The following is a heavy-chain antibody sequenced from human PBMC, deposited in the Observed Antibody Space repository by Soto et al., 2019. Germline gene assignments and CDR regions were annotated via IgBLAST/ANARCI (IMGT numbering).Heavy chain of an antibody. CDR2: IYYSGSP. J-gene: IGHJ4*02. D-gene: IGHD2-21*02. CDR1: CVSISSGGYY. V-gene: IGHV4-31*03. Sequence: PSETLSLISTVSCVSISSGGYYRSWSRQHPGNSLEGIGIIYYSGSPYYHPSLKSRVILSVDTSKNHFSLTLRSVTAADSAMYYCASVIGGDSEYYFDFWGQGALVTVSS. CDR3: ASVIGGDSEYYFDF.